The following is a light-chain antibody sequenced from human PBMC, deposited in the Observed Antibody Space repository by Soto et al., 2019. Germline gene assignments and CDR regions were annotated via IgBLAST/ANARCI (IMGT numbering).Light chain of an antibody. Sequence: IQLTQSPSTLSASFGDRVNITCRATQFISDWLSWYQHKPGKAPKFLIYDASNLQRGVPSRFTGSGSGTEFTLTISSLQPDDFVTYYCQQYNSYSWTFGQGTKVDIK. CDR1: QFISDW. V-gene: IGKV1-5*01. CDR3: QQYNSYSWT. J-gene: IGKJ1*01. CDR2: DAS.